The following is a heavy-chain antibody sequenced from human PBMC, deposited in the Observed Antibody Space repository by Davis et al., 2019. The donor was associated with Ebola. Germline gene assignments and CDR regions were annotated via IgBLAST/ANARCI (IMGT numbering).Heavy chain of an antibody. V-gene: IGHV3-30*03. CDR1: GFTLSSYG. CDR3: ARNIVDLYYYGRDV. Sequence: GRSLRPSCAASGFTLSSYGMHWLRQAPGKGLEWVAVISYDGSNKYYADSVKGRFTISRDNSKNTLYLQMNSLRAEDTAVYYCARNIVDLYYYGRDVWGQGTTVTVSS. J-gene: IGHJ6*02. D-gene: IGHD3-16*02. CDR2: ISYDGSNK.